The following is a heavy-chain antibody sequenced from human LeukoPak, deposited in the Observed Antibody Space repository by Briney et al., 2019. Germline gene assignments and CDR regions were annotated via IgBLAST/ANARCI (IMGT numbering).Heavy chain of an antibody. Sequence: ASVKVSCKASGYMFTAYYINWVRQSPGLGLEWLGWINPNSGGTTYAQRFQGRVTMTSDTSTSTAYLEPNGLRSDDTAVYFCARLNSGNLRGILYWGQGSLVTVSS. CDR3: ARLNSGNLRGILY. CDR2: INPNSGGT. V-gene: IGHV1-2*02. J-gene: IGHJ4*02. D-gene: IGHD3-10*01. CDR1: GYMFTAYY.